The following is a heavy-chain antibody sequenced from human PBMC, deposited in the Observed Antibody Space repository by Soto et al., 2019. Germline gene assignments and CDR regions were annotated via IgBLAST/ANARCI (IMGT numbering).Heavy chain of an antibody. CDR3: VRVAGSASWYETDS. CDR1: GYSISSGYY. V-gene: IGHV4-38-2*01. Sequence: PSETLSLTCAVYGYSISSGYYWGWIRQPPGKGLEWLGTTYYGASSYYNPSLRSRITILLDASTNQLSLKLSSVTAADTAVYFCVRVAGSASWYETDSWGQGILVTVSS. CDR2: TYYGASS. D-gene: IGHD6-13*01. J-gene: IGHJ4*02.